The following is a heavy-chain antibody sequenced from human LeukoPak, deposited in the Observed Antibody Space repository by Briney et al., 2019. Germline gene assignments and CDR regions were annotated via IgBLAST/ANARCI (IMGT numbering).Heavy chain of an antibody. CDR1: GFTFSSYA. J-gene: IGHJ4*02. D-gene: IGHD3-22*01. Sequence: GGSLRLSCAASGFTFSSYAMHWVRQAPGKGLGWVAVISYDGSNKYYADSVKGRFTISRDNSKNTLYLQMNSLRAEDTAVYYCARGPPHYDSSGNMLDYWGQGTLVTVSS. CDR3: ARGPPHYDSSGNMLDY. CDR2: ISYDGSNK. V-gene: IGHV3-30*04.